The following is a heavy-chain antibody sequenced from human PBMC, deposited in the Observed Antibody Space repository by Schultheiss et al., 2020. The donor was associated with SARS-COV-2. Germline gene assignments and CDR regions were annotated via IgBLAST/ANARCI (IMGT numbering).Heavy chain of an antibody. V-gene: IGHV4-34*01. Sequence: SETLSLTCAVYGGSFSGYYWSWIRQPPGKGLEWIGEINHSGSTNYNPSLKSRVTISVDTSKNQFSLKLSSVTAADTAVYYCARGCGTVPKRGFWFDPWGQGTLVTVSS. CDR1: GGSFSGYY. CDR3: ARGCGTVPKRGFWFDP. J-gene: IGHJ5*02. CDR2: INHSGST. D-gene: IGHD3-10*01.